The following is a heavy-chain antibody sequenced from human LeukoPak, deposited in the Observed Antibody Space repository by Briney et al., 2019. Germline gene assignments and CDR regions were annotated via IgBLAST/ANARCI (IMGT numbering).Heavy chain of an antibody. J-gene: IGHJ4*02. CDR1: GYTFTDYY. CDR2: INPNSGGT. Sequence: ASVKVSCKASGYTFTDYYMHWVRQAPGQGLEWMGWINPNSGGTNYAQKFQGRVTMTRDTSISSAYMELSRLTSDDTAVYYCARGQGGYYDIWGQGTLVTVSS. CDR3: ARGQGGYYDI. D-gene: IGHD3-9*01. V-gene: IGHV1-2*02.